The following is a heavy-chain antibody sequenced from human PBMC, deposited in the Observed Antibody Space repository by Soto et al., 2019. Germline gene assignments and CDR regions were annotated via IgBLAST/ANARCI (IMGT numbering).Heavy chain of an antibody. CDR1: GYTFTSYA. CDR2: INPNSGGT. V-gene: IGHV1-2*02. CDR3: ARGTATITRYRWIVWFDP. D-gene: IGHD5-12*01. J-gene: IGHJ5*02. Sequence: ASVKVSCKSSGYTFTSYAMHCVRQAPGQGLEWMGWINPNSGGTNYAQKFQGRVTMTRDTSISTAYMELSRLRSDDTAVYYCARGTATITRYRWIVWFDPWGQGTLVTVSS.